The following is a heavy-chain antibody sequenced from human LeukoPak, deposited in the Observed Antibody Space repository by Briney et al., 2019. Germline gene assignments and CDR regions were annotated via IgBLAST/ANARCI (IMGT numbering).Heavy chain of an antibody. CDR3: ARDQAYGSGSYHLAFDI. CDR2: INPNSGGT. J-gene: IGHJ3*02. V-gene: IGHV1-2*04. D-gene: IGHD3-10*01. CDR1: GYTFTGYY. Sequence: GPVKVSCKASGYTFTGYYMHWVRQASGQGLEWMGWINPNSGGTNYAQKFQGWVTMTRDTSISTAYMELSRLRSDDTAVYYCARDQAYGSGSYHLAFDIWGQGTMVTVSS.